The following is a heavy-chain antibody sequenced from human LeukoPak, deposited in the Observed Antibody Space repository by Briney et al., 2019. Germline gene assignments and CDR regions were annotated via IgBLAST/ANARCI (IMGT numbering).Heavy chain of an antibody. CDR2: IKQDGSEK. CDR1: GFTFSSYW. J-gene: IGHJ6*02. D-gene: IGHD3-16*01. Sequence: GGSLRLSCAASGFTFSSYWMSWVRQAPGKGLEWVANIKQDGSEKYYVDSVKGLFTISRDNAKNSLYLQMNSLRAEDTAVYYCATNGGFYGMDVWGQGTTVTVSS. V-gene: IGHV3-7*01. CDR3: ATNGGFYGMDV.